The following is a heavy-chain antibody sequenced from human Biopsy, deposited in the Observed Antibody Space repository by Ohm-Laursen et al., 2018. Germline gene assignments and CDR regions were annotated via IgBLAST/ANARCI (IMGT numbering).Heavy chain of an antibody. CDR1: GYTFTDSY. D-gene: IGHD1-26*01. CDR2: INPNSGGT. Sequence: GSSVKVSCKASGYTFTDSYMHWVRQAPGQGLEWMGWINPNSGGTNYAQKFQGRVTMTRDTSMSTAYMELNRLRSDDTAVYSCARGGLNYWYFDLWGRGTLVTVSS. CDR3: ARGGLNYWYFDL. V-gene: IGHV1-2*02. J-gene: IGHJ2*01.